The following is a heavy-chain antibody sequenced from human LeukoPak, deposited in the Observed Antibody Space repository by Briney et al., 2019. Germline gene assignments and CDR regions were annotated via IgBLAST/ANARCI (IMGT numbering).Heavy chain of an antibody. CDR3: ARGDFCSKSNCYLRPMDV. Sequence: PSETLSLTCTVSGGSISDYYWYWIRQPPGKGLEWIGYIYYSGSTTYNPSLKSRVTMSVDTAKNQFSLKLRSVTAADTAVYYCARGDFCSKSNCYLRPMDVWGKGTTVTVSS. CDR2: IYYSGST. J-gene: IGHJ6*03. D-gene: IGHD3-3*01. CDR1: GGSISDYY. V-gene: IGHV4-59*01.